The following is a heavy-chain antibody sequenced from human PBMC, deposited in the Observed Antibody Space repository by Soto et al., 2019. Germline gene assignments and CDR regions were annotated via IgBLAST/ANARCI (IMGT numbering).Heavy chain of an antibody. J-gene: IGHJ6*02. CDR2: VYTSDYT. CDR3: ARGEDAFFYYGLDV. V-gene: IGHV4-4*08. Sequence: SETLSLTCTVSGGSISSYYWHWIRQPPGKGLEWIGYVYTSDYTRYSSSLKSRVTISVDTSKSQFYLRLNSVTAADTAVYYCARGEDAFFYYGLDVWGQGVTVTVSS. CDR1: GGSISSYY.